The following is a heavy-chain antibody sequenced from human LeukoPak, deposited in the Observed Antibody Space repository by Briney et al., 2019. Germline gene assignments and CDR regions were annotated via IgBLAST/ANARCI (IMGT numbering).Heavy chain of an antibody. Sequence: GGSLRLSCAACGFTFSDHAMILVRQAPGKGLEWVSVISGGGRTTEYADSVRGRFSISRDNSRNTVHLQMNNLRSEDTAVYHCAKNVLGKRYFDQWGQGTLVTVSS. J-gene: IGHJ4*02. D-gene: IGHD4-23*01. V-gene: IGHV3-23*01. CDR1: GFTFSDHA. CDR2: ISGGGRTT. CDR3: AKNVLGKRYFDQ.